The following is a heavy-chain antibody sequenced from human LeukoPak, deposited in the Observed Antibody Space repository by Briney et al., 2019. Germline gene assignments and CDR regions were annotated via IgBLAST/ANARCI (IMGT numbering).Heavy chain of an antibody. J-gene: IGHJ6*02. CDR2: IIPIFGTA. V-gene: IGHV1-69*01. Sequence: SVKVSCKASGGTFSSYSISWVRQAPGPGLEWMGGIIPIFGTANYAQKFQGRVTITADESTSTAYMELSSLRSEDTAVYYCAREGGIAAAGTFYYYYGMDVWGQGTTVTVSS. CDR3: AREGGIAAAGTFYYYYGMDV. D-gene: IGHD6-13*01. CDR1: GGTFSSYS.